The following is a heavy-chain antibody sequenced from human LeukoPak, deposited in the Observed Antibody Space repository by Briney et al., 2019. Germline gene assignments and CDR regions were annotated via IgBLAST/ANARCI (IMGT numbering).Heavy chain of an antibody. Sequence: KPSETLSLTCTISGASISTYYWTWIRQPAGKGLEWIGRIYTSGTTNYNPSLKNRVTMSVDTSKNQFSLKLSSVTAADTAVYYCARGYGDYVGIEHYFDYWGQGTLVTVSS. CDR1: GASISTYY. CDR2: IYTSGTT. J-gene: IGHJ4*02. D-gene: IGHD4-17*01. V-gene: IGHV4-4*07. CDR3: ARGYGDYVGIEHYFDY.